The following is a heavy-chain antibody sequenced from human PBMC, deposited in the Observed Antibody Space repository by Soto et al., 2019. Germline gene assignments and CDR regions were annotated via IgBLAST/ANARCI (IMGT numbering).Heavy chain of an antibody. CDR2: INAGNGNT. CDR3: ARPRGYSYGFDY. V-gene: IGHV1-3*01. CDR1: GYTSTSYA. Sequence: ASVKVSCKASGYTSTSYAMHWVRQAPGQRLEWMAWINAGNGNTNYAQKLQGRVTMTTDTSTSTAYMELRSLRSDDTAVYYCARPRGYSYGFDYWGQGTLVTVSS. J-gene: IGHJ4*02. D-gene: IGHD5-18*01.